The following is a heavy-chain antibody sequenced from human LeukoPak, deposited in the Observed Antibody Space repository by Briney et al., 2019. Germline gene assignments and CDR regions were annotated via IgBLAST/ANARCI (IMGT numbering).Heavy chain of an antibody. V-gene: IGHV4-34*01. Sequence: SETLSLTCAVYGGSFSGYYWSWIRQPPGKGLEWIGEINHSGSTNYNPSLKSRVTISVDTSKNQFSLKLSSVTAADTAVYYCARAENYDILTGYYRNWFDPWGQGTLVTVSS. J-gene: IGHJ5*02. D-gene: IGHD3-9*01. CDR3: ARAENYDILTGYYRNWFDP. CDR1: GGSFSGYY. CDR2: INHSGST.